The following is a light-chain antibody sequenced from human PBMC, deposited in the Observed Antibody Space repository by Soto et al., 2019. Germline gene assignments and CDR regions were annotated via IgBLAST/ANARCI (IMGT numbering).Light chain of an antibody. J-gene: IGKJ2*01. V-gene: IGKV3-20*01. CDR1: QTVSASY. CDR3: QQYDSSPFT. Sequence: IVLTQSPGTLSLSPGERATLSCGASQTVSASYLAWYQQKPGQAPRLLIYGASRRATGIPDRFSAGGSGIYFTLTISRLEPEDFAVYYCQQYDSSPFTFGQGTKVEIK. CDR2: GAS.